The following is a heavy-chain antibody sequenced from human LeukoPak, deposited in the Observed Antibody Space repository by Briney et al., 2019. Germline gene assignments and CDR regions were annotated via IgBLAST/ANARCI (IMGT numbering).Heavy chain of an antibody. D-gene: IGHD6-19*01. Sequence: SETLSLTCTVSGGSMSPYHWGWIRQPPGKGLEWTGYIYYSGNTNYNPSLKSRVTISVDTSKNQFSLKLSSVTAADTAIYYCARAVSGRFYYWGQGTLVTVSS. CDR1: GGSMSPYH. V-gene: IGHV4-59*12. J-gene: IGHJ4*02. CDR3: ARAVSGRFYY. CDR2: IYYSGNT.